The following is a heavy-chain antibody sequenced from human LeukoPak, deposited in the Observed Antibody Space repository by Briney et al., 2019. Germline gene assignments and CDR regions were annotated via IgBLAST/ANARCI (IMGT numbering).Heavy chain of an antibody. J-gene: IGHJ4*02. CDR1: GFTFSSYA. V-gene: IGHV3-23*01. Sequence: GGSLRLSCAASGFTFSSYAMSWVRQAPGKGLEWVSVISASGGRTSYADSVKGRFTVSRDNSKNTLYLQMNSLRAEDTAVYFCVEGGAPAYYDGCGDAYFDYWGQGTLVTVSS. CDR2: ISASGGRT. D-gene: IGHD3-22*01. CDR3: VEGGAPAYYDGCGDAYFDY.